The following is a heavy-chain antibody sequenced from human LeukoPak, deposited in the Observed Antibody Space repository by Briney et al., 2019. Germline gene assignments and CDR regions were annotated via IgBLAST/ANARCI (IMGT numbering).Heavy chain of an antibody. Sequence: SLKVSCKASGGTFSSYAISWVRQAPGHGLEWMGGIIPIFVTANYAQKFQGRVTITADESTSTAYMELSSLRSEDTAVYYCARGTAVINGDWFDPWGQGTLVTVP. J-gene: IGHJ5*02. CDR1: GGTFSSYA. CDR2: IIPIFVTA. CDR3: ARGTAVINGDWFDP. D-gene: IGHD2-2*01. V-gene: IGHV1-69*13.